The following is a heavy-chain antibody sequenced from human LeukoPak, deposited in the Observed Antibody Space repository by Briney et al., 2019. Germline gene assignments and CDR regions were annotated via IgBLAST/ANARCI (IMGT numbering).Heavy chain of an antibody. CDR3: ARDPGSHYYYMDV. CDR2: IYYSGST. D-gene: IGHD3-10*01. Sequence: SETLSLTCTVSGGSISSSSYYWGWIRQPPGKGLEWIGSIYYSGSTYYNPSPKSRVTISVDTSKNQFSLKLSSVTAADTAVYYCARDPGSHYYYMDVWGKGTTVTVSS. CDR1: GGSISSSSYY. V-gene: IGHV4-39*07. J-gene: IGHJ6*03.